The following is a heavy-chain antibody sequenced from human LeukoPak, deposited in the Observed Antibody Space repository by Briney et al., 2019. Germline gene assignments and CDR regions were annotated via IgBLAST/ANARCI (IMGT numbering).Heavy chain of an antibody. CDR3: ARRGLRGDY. CDR2: IYPGDSDT. V-gene: IGHV5-51*01. Sequence: GESLKISCKGSGYSFTSYWIGWVRQTPGKGMGWVGIIYPGDSDTRYSRSFQGQVTISADKSISTAYLQWSSLKASDTAMYCCARRGLRGDYWGQGTLVTVSS. CDR1: GYSFTSYW. D-gene: IGHD3-10*01. J-gene: IGHJ4*02.